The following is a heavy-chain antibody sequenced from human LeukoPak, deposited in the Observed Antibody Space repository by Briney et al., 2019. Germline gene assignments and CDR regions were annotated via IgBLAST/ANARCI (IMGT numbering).Heavy chain of an antibody. CDR2: IYTSGST. J-gene: IGHJ4*02. CDR3: ARATPRRYYYDSSGYAHFDY. Sequence: SETLSLTCTVSGGSISSYYWSWIRQPAGKGLEWIGRIYTSGSTNYNPSLKSRVTMSVDTSKNQFSLKLSSVTAADTAVYYCARATPRRYYYDSSGYAHFDYWGQGTLVTVYS. D-gene: IGHD3-22*01. CDR1: GGSISSYY. V-gene: IGHV4-4*07.